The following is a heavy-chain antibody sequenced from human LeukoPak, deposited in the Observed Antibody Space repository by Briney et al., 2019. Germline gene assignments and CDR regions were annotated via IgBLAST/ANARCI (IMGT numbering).Heavy chain of an antibody. V-gene: IGHV3-21*01. CDR1: GFTFSSYS. Sequence: GGSLRLSCAASGFTFSSYSMNWVRQAPGKGLEWVSSISSSSSYICYADSVKGRFTISRDSAKNSLYLQMNSLRAEDTAVYYCARDTEGYYDILTGYYGFGYWGQGTLVTVSS. CDR2: ISSSSSYI. D-gene: IGHD3-9*01. J-gene: IGHJ4*02. CDR3: ARDTEGYYDILTGYYGFGY.